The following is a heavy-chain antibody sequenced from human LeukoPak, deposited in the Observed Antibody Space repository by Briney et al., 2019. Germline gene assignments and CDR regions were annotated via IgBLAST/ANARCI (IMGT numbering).Heavy chain of an antibody. CDR2: ISGSGGST. V-gene: IGHV3-23*01. CDR3: AKDEWIQLWFGREIN. CDR1: GFTFSSYA. J-gene: IGHJ4*02. Sequence: GGSLRLSCAASGFTFSSYAMSWVRQAPGKGLEWVSAISGSGGSTYYADSVKGRFTISRDNSKNTLYLQMNRMSAEAAAVYYCAKDEWIQLWFGREINWGQGTLVTVSS. D-gene: IGHD5-18*01.